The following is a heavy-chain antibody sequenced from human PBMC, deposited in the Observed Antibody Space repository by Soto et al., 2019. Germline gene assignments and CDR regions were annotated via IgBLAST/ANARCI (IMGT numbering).Heavy chain of an antibody. CDR2: FDPEDGET. Sequence: ASVKVSCKVSGYTLTELSMHWVRQALGKGLEWMGGFDPEDGETIYAQKFQGRVTMTEDTSTDTAYMELSSLRSEDTAVYYCATRGPLAYCGGDCYTYFDYWGQGTLVTVSS. V-gene: IGHV1-24*01. CDR3: ATRGPLAYCGGDCYTYFDY. D-gene: IGHD2-21*02. J-gene: IGHJ4*02. CDR1: GYTLTELS.